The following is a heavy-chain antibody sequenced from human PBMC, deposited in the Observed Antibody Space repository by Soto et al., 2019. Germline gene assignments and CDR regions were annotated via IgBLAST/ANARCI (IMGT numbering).Heavy chain of an antibody. D-gene: IGHD2-21*01. CDR3: VRDTWATRLDY. CDR1: GFTFSSSW. CDR2: INGDGSSP. J-gene: IGHJ4*02. Sequence: GSLRLSCAASGFTFSSSWMHWVRQTPGKGLEWVTRINGDGSSPGYADPVKGRFTLSRDNAKNKMYLQMNSLRVEDTGIYYCVRDTWATRLDYWGQGTLVTVS. V-gene: IGHV3-74*01.